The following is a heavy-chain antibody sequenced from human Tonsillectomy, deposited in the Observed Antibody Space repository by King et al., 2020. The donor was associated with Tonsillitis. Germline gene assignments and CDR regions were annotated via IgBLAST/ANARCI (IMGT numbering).Heavy chain of an antibody. D-gene: IGHD5-24*01. CDR3: AGGWGMATTTSFDY. Sequence: VQLVESGGGLVNPGGSLRLSCAPSGFTFSSYGVNWVRQAPGKGLEWVSSISGSGNYIYYADSVKGRFTISRDNVKNSLYLQMNSLRAEDTAVYYCAGGWGMATTTSFDYWGQGTLVTVSS. V-gene: IGHV3-21*01. J-gene: IGHJ4*02. CDR1: GFTFSSYG. CDR2: ISGSGNYI.